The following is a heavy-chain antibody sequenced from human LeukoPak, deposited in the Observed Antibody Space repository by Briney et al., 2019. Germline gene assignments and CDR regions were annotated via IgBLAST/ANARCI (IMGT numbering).Heavy chain of an antibody. D-gene: IGHD6-13*01. CDR1: GYTFTGYY. V-gene: IGHV1-2*04. J-gene: IGHJ4*02. Sequence: ASVKISCKASGYTFTGYYMHWVRQAPGQGLEWMGWINPNSGGTNYAQKFQGWVTMTRDTSISTAYMELSRLRSDDTAVYYCARDRDSSSWFDYWGQGTLVTVSS. CDR2: INPNSGGT. CDR3: ARDRDSSSWFDY.